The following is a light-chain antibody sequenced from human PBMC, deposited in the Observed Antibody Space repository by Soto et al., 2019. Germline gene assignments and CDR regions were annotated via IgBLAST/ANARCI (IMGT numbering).Light chain of an antibody. CDR2: DVS. CDR3: CSYAGSYTWV. V-gene: IGLV2-11*01. Sequence: QSVLTQPRSVSGSPGQSVTISCTGTSSDVGGYNYVSWYRQHPGKAPKLMIYDVSKRPSGVPDRFSGSKSGNTASLTISGLQADDEADYYCCSYAGSYTWVFVTGTKLTVL. J-gene: IGLJ1*01. CDR1: SSDVGGYNY.